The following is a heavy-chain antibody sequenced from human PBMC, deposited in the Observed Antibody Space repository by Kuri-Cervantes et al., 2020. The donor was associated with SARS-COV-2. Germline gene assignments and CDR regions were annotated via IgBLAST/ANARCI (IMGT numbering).Heavy chain of an antibody. CDR1: GFTFSSYA. Sequence: GGSLRLSCAASGFTFSSYAMHWVRQAPGKGLEWVSVISSDGINTYYADSVKGRFTISRDTSRNTLHLRMNSLRTEDTAIYYCARDRVGVHDCWGQGTLVTVSS. CDR2: ISSDGINT. CDR3: ARDRVGVHDC. J-gene: IGHJ4*02. V-gene: IGHV3-30-3*01. D-gene: IGHD2-21*01.